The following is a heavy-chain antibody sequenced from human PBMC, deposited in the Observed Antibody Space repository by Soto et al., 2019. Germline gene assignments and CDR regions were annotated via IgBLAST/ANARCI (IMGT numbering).Heavy chain of an antibody. J-gene: IGHJ5*02. CDR2: ISGSGGST. D-gene: IGHD3-10*01. Sequence: EVQLLESGGGLVQPGGSLRLSCAASGFTFSSYAMSWVRQAPGKGLEWVSAISGSGGSTYYADSVKGRFTISRDNSKNTLYLQMNSLRAEDTAVYYCARAHSGSIVQNPVFDPWGQGTLVTVSS. V-gene: IGHV3-23*01. CDR1: GFTFSSYA. CDR3: ARAHSGSIVQNPVFDP.